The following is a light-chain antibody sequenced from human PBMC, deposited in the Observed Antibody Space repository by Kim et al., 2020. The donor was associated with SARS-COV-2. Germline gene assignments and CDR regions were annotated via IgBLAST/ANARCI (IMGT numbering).Light chain of an antibody. CDR3: MQGTQWPWT. J-gene: IGKJ1*01. V-gene: IGKV2-30*02. CDR2: KVS. CDR1: QNLVHGDGNTY. Sequence: DVVMTQSPLSLPVTLGQPASISCRSSQNLVHGDGNTYLNWFQQRPGQSPRRLIYKVSNRDSGVPDRFSGSGSGTDFTLKISRVEAEDVGVYYCMQGTQWPWTFGQGTKVDIK.